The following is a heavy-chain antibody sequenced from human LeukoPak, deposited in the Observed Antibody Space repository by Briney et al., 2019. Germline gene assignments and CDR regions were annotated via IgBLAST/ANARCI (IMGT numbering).Heavy chain of an antibody. CDR3: ATHSYGHLGGY. V-gene: IGHV3-23*01. CDR1: GFTFSSYG. D-gene: IGHD5-18*01. J-gene: IGHJ4*02. Sequence: GGTLRLSCAASGFTFSSYGMSWARQAPGKGLEWVSAISGSGGSTYYADSVKGRFTISRDNSKNTLYLQMNSLRAEDTAVYYCATHSYGHLGGYWGQGTLVTVSS. CDR2: ISGSGGST.